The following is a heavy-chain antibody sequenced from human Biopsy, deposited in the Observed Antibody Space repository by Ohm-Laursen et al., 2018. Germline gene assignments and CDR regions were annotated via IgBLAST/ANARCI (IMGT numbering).Heavy chain of an antibody. V-gene: IGHV4-34*01. J-gene: IGHJ6*02. CDR1: GGSFNGYF. D-gene: IGHD6-13*01. Sequence: SDTLSLTWAVSGGSFNGYFWSWIRQPPGKGLERIGVITQSGSTNYSPSLKSRVSISVDTAKKQFSLSLRSVTAADTAVYYCARVPLPGIGAAYQGRFLYGMDVWGQGTTVSVSS. CDR2: ITQSGST. CDR3: ARVPLPGIGAAYQGRFLYGMDV.